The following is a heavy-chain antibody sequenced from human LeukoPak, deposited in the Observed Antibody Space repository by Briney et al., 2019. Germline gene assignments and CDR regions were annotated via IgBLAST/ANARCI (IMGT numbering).Heavy chain of an antibody. CDR2: IYYSGST. J-gene: IGHJ4*02. CDR1: GGSISSGGYY. CDR3: ARDTRSGRLFDY. D-gene: IGHD3-3*01. V-gene: IGHV4-31*03. Sequence: PSQTLSLTCTVSGGSISSGGYYWSWIRQHPGKGLEWIGYIYYSGSTYYNPSPKSRVTISVDTSKNQFSLKLSSVTAADTAVYYCARDTRSGRLFDYWGQGTLVTVSS.